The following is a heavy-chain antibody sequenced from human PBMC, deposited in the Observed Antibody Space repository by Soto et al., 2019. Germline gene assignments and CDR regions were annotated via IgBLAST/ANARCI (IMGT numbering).Heavy chain of an antibody. CDR3: ARDDGYSYGFDY. Sequence: SVKVSCKASGGTFSSYAISWVRQAPGQGLEWMGGIIPIFGTANYAQKFQGRVTITADESTSTAYMELSSLRSEDTAVYYCARDDGYSYGFDYWGQGTLVTVSS. J-gene: IGHJ4*02. CDR1: GGTFSSYA. D-gene: IGHD5-18*01. CDR2: IIPIFGTA. V-gene: IGHV1-69*13.